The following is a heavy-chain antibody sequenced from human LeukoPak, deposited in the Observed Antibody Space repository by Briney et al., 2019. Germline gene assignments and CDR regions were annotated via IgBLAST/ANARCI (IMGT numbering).Heavy chain of an antibody. CDR2: IKSKTDGGTT. CDR1: GFTFSNAW. J-gene: IGHJ6*03. D-gene: IGHD1-1*01. CDR3: AGWEGTGSEGYYYYYMDV. Sequence: GGSLRLSCAASGFTFSNAWMSWVRQAPGKGLEWVGRIKSKTDGGTTDYAAPVKGRFTISRDDSKNTLYLQMNSLKTEDTAVYYCAGWEGTGSEGYYYYYMDVWGKGTTVTVSS. V-gene: IGHV3-15*01.